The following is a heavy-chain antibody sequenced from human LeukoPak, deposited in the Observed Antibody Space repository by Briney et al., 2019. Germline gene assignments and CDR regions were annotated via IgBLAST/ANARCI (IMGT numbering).Heavy chain of an antibody. CDR3: VKGGIVVLISAFDI. Sequence: GGSLRLSCSASGFTFSSYAMLWVRQAPGKGLEYVSTISSNGGSTYYADSVKGRFTISRDNSKNTLYLQMSSLRAEDTAVYYCVKGGIVVLISAFDIWGQGKMVTVSS. J-gene: IGHJ3*02. CDR1: GFTFSSYA. CDR2: ISSNGGST. D-gene: IGHD3-22*01. V-gene: IGHV3-64D*06.